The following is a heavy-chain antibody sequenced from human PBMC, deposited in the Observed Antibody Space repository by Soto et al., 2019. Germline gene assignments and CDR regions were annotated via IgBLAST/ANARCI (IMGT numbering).Heavy chain of an antibody. CDR2: GST. Sequence: SETLSLTCTVSGGSISSSSYYWGWIRQPPGKGLEWIGGSTYYNPSLKSRVTISVDTSKNQFSLKLSSVTAADTAVYYCARRRRDCSGGTCYPLAFDYWGQGTLVTVSS. D-gene: IGHD2-15*01. J-gene: IGHJ4*02. CDR1: GGSISSSSYY. CDR3: ARRRRDCSGGTCYPLAFDY. V-gene: IGHV4-39*07.